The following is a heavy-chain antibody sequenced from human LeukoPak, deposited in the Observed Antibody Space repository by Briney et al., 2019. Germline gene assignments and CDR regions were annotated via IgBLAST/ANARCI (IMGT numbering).Heavy chain of an antibody. D-gene: IGHD3-22*01. V-gene: IGHV3-23*01. CDR3: AKDRRRVTMKGVNDAFDI. CDR2: ISGSGGGT. Sequence: GGSLRLSCAASGFTFSSYAMSWVRQAPGKGLEWVSGISGSGGGTYYADSVSGRFTIFRDNPKNTLYLQMNSLRAEDTAVYYCAKDRRRVTMKGVNDAFDIWGQGTMVTV. J-gene: IGHJ3*02. CDR1: GFTFSSYA.